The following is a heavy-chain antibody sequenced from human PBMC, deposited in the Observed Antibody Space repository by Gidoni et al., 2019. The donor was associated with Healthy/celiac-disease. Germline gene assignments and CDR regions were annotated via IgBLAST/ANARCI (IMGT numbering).Heavy chain of an antibody. CDR1: VGSISSSSYY. CDR3: ARHGIGKFDY. V-gene: IGHV4-39*01. Sequence: QLQLQESGPGLVTPSETLSLPCTVSVGSISSSSYYWGWIRQPPGKGLEWIGSIYYSGSTYYNPSLKSRVTISVDTSKNQFSLKLSSVTAADTAVYYCARHGIGKFDYWGQGTLVTVSS. D-gene: IGHD1-26*01. J-gene: IGHJ4*02. CDR2: IYYSGST.